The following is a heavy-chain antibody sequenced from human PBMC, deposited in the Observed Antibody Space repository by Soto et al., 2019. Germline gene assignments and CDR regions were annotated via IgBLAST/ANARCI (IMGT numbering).Heavy chain of an antibody. CDR1: GYTFTSYY. D-gene: IGHD3-3*01. V-gene: IGHV1-46*03. J-gene: IGHJ5*02. Sequence: ASVKVSCKASGYTFTSYYMHWLLQAPGQGLEWMGIINPSGGSTSYAQKFQGRVTMTRDTSTSTVYMELSSLRSEDTAVYYCARVAFTIFGVVPFDPWGQGTLVTVSS. CDR3: ARVAFTIFGVVPFDP. CDR2: INPSGGST.